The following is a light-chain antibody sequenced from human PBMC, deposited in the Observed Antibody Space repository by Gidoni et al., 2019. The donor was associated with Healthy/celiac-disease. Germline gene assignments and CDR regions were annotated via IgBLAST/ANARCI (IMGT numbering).Light chain of an antibody. CDR1: QSVLYSSNNKNY. Sequence: DIVMTQSPDSLAVSLGERATINCKSSQSVLYSSNNKNYLAGYQQKPGQPPKLLIYWASTRESGVPDRLSGSGSGTDFTLTISSLQAEDVAVYYCQQYYSTPITFGQGTRLEIK. CDR2: WAS. CDR3: QQYYSTPIT. V-gene: IGKV4-1*01. J-gene: IGKJ5*01.